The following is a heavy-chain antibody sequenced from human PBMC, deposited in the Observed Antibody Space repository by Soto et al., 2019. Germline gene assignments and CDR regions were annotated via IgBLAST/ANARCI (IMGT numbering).Heavy chain of an antibody. CDR3: SRSGSGSPSNALDL. CDR2: ISSNGGST. J-gene: IGHJ3*01. D-gene: IGHD3-10*01. V-gene: IGHV3-64*01. CDR1: GFTFSSYA. Sequence: PGGSLKLSCAASGFTFSSYAMHWVRQAPGKGLEYVSAISSNGGSTYYANSLKGRFTISRDNSKNTLYLQMGSLRAEDMAVYYYSRSGSGSPSNALDLWGEGT.